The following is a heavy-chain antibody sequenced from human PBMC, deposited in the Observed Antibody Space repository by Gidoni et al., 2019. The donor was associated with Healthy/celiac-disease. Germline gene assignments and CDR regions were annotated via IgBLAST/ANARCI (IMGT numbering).Heavy chain of an antibody. V-gene: IGHV3-15*01. D-gene: IGHD3-9*01. J-gene: IGHJ4*02. CDR2: IKSKTDGGTT. CDR3: TTVGFGILTGYSFDY. Sequence: EVQLVESGGGLVKPGGSLRLSCAASGFTFSNAWMSWVRQAPGKGLEWVGRIKSKTDGGTTDYAAPVKGRFTISRDDSKNTLYLQMNSLKTEDTAVYYCTTVGFGILTGYSFDYWGQGTLVTVSS. CDR1: GFTFSNAW.